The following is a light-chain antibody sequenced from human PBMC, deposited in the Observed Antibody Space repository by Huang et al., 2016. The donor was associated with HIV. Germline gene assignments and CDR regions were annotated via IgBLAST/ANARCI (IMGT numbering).Light chain of an antibody. Sequence: IVMTQSPVTLSVSPGERAALSCRAGQSIKSNLAWFQQKPGQGPRLLIYGASTRATGVPARFSGSGCGTEVTLTINNLQSDDFAVYYCQQYDYWPPVTFGQGTKV. CDR1: QSIKSN. CDR2: GAS. CDR3: QQYDYWPPVT. V-gene: IGKV3-15*01. J-gene: IGKJ1*01.